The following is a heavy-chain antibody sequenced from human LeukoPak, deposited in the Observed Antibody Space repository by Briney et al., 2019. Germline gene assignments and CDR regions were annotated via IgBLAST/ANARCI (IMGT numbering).Heavy chain of an antibody. D-gene: IGHD5-18*01. CDR1: GGSFSGYY. CDR3: ARELSGYSYGYTDY. Sequence: SETLSLTCAVYGGSFSGYYWSWIRQPPGKGLEWIGEINHSGSTNYNPSLKSRVTISVDTSKNQFSLKLGSVTAADTAVYYCARELSGYSYGYTDYWGQGTLVTVSS. CDR2: INHSGST. V-gene: IGHV4-34*01. J-gene: IGHJ4*02.